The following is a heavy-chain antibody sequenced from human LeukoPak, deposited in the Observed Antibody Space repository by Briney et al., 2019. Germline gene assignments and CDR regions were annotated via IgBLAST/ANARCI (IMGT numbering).Heavy chain of an antibody. Sequence: KPSETLSLTCTVPGGSISSYYWSWIRQPPGKGLEWIGYIYYSGSTNYNPSLKSRVTISVDTSKNQFSLKLSSVTAADTAVYYRARGLPVGFGELPDPFDYWGQGTLVTVSS. CDR2: IYYSGST. J-gene: IGHJ4*02. V-gene: IGHV4-59*01. CDR3: ARGLPVGFGELPDPFDY. D-gene: IGHD3-10*01. CDR1: GGSISSYY.